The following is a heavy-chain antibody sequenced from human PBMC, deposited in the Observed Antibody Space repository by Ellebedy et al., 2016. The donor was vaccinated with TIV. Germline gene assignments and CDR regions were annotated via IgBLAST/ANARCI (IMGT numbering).Heavy chain of an antibody. CDR1: GYSFTGNY. J-gene: IGHJ4*02. D-gene: IGHD2-2*01. V-gene: IGHV1-2*02. CDR2: INPNRGVT. Sequence: ASVKVSXXASGYSFTGNYIHWVRQAPGQGLEWMGCINPNRGVTNYAQKFQGRVTMTRDTSISTAYMELASLTSEDTAVYYCARSPRGNATKDYWGQGTLVTVSS. CDR3: ARSPRGNATKDY.